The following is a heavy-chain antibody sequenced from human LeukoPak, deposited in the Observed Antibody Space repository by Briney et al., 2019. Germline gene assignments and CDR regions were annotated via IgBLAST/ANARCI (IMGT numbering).Heavy chain of an antibody. CDR1: GFSLSTSGMC. D-gene: IGHD3-9*01. J-gene: IGHJ6*03. CDR2: IDWDEDN. V-gene: IGHV2-70*20. CDR3: ARQRGDYDILTGVYYYYYMDV. Sequence: SGPALVKPTQTLTLTCTFSGFSLSTSGMCVSWVRQPPGKALEGLALIDWDEDNYYSTSLKTRLPISKETSKNQVVITMTNMDPVDTATYYCARQRGDYDILTGVYYYYYMDVWGKGTTVTVSS.